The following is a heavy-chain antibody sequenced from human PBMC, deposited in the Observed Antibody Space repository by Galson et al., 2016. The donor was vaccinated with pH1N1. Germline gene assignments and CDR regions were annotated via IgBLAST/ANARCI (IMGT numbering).Heavy chain of an antibody. V-gene: IGHV3-30*18. CDR2: ISSDGTNI. CDR1: GFTFSIYG. Sequence: SLRLSCAASGFTFSIYGMHWVRQAPGKGLEWVAAISSDGTNIFYADSVKGRVTISRDISKNTLYLQMNSLRADDTAVYYCAKDQSAHGVQLLRKFFDYWGQGTLGTVSS. CDR3: AKDQSAHGVQLLRKFFDY. D-gene: IGHD1-26*01. J-gene: IGHJ4*02.